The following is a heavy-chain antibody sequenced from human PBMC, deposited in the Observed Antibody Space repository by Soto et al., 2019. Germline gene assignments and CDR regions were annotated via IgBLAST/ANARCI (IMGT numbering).Heavy chain of an antibody. D-gene: IGHD2-8*01. CDR1: GYTFTSYG. Sequence: SVKVSCKASGYTFTSYGISWVRQAPGQGLEWMGWISAYDGNTNYAQKLQGRVTMTTDTSTSTAYMELRSLRSDDKAVYYCASDTVGYCTNGVCYRPYYYGMDVWGQGTTVTVSS. CDR2: ISAYDGNT. V-gene: IGHV1-18*04. J-gene: IGHJ6*02. CDR3: ASDTVGYCTNGVCYRPYYYGMDV.